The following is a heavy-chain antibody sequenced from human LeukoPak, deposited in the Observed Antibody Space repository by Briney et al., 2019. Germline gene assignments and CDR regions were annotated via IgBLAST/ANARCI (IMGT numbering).Heavy chain of an antibody. CDR3: EGYYYGSGSPDY. D-gene: IGHD3-10*01. Sequence: GGSLRLSCAASGFTFSSYAMSWVRQAPGKGLEWVSAISGSGGSTYYADSVKGRFTVSRDNSKNTLYLQMNSLRAEDTAVYYCEGYYYGSGSPDYWGQGTLVTVSS. CDR1: GFTFSSYA. V-gene: IGHV3-23*01. J-gene: IGHJ4*02. CDR2: ISGSGGST.